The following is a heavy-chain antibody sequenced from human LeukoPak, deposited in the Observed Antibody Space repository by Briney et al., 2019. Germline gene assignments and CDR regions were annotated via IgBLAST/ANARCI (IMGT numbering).Heavy chain of an antibody. Sequence: PGGSLRLSCAASGFTFSSYSMNWVRQAPGKGLEWVAVISYDGSNKYYADSVKGRFTISRDNSKNTLYLQMNSLRAEDTAVYYCARGPYYDILFGENWFDPWGQGTLVTVSS. J-gene: IGHJ5*02. CDR2: ISYDGSNK. V-gene: IGHV3-30*03. D-gene: IGHD3-9*01. CDR1: GFTFSSYS. CDR3: ARGPYYDILFGENWFDP.